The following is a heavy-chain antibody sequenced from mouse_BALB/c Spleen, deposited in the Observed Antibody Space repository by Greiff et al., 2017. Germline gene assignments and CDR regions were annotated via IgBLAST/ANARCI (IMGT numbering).Heavy chain of an antibody. CDR1: GYAFTNYL. J-gene: IGHJ2*01. Sequence: QVQLKESGAELVRPGTSVKVSCKASGYAFTNYLIEWVKQRPGQGLEWIGVINPGSGGTNYNEKFKGKATLTADKSSSTAYMQLSSLTSDDSAVYFCAYGYDSYFDYWGQGTTLTVSS. CDR2: INPGSGGT. CDR3: AYGYDSYFDY. D-gene: IGHD2-2*01. V-gene: IGHV1-54*01.